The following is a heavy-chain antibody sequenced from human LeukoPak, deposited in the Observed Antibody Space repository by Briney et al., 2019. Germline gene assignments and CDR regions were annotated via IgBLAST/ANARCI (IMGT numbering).Heavy chain of an antibody. J-gene: IGHJ4*02. CDR1: GFTFSSYS. Sequence: GGSLRLSCAASGFTFSSYSLNWVRQSPGKGLEWVASTSISSGNINYADSVKGRFTISSDNAKDSLYLQMNSLRAEDTAVYYCARDVGKNFDYWGQGALVTVSS. CDR2: TSISSGNI. V-gene: IGHV3-21*01. D-gene: IGHD1-26*01. CDR3: ARDVGKNFDY.